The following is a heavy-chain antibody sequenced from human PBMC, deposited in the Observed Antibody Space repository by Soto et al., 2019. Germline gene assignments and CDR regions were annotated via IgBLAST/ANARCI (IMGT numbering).Heavy chain of an antibody. D-gene: IGHD6-13*01. CDR3: ARRAWQQLDRGGMDV. CDR2: IIPIFGTA. V-gene: IGHV1-69*12. J-gene: IGHJ6*02. Sequence: QVQLVQSGAEVKKPGSSVKVSCKASGGTFSSYAISWVRQAPGQGLEWMGGIIPIFGTANYAQKFQGRVTITADESKSPAYMELSSLRSEDTAVYYCARRAWQQLDRGGMDVWGQGTTVTVSS. CDR1: GGTFSSYA.